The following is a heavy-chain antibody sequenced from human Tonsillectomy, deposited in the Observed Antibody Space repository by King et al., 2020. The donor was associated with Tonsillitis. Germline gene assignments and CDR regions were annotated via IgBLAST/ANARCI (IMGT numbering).Heavy chain of an antibody. CDR3: ARHAVFRGEFGAFLFVY. J-gene: IGHJ4*02. CDR1: GYRFSNYW. V-gene: IGHV5-51*01. Sequence: VQLVQSGAEVKKSGESLKISCKGSGYRFSNYWIAWVRRMPGKGLEWMGIIYPGDSNTRYSPSFQGQVTISADKSSSTAFLQWSSLKASDSATYYCARHAVFRGEFGAFLFVYWGQGTLVTVSS. D-gene: IGHD3-16*01. CDR2: IYPGDSNT.